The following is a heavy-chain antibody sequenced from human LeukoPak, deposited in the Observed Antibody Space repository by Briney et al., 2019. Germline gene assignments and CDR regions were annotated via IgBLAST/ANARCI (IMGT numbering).Heavy chain of an antibody. CDR1: GFTFSSYA. Sequence: GGSLRLSCAASGFTFSSYAMSWVRQAPGKGLEWVSAISGSGGSTYYADSVKGRFTISRDNSKNTLYLQMNSLRAEDTAVYYCAKVGEVYYDSSGNYYYYGMDVWGQGTTVTVSS. V-gene: IGHV3-23*01. CDR2: ISGSGGST. J-gene: IGHJ6*02. CDR3: AKVGEVYYDSSGNYYYYGMDV. D-gene: IGHD3-22*01.